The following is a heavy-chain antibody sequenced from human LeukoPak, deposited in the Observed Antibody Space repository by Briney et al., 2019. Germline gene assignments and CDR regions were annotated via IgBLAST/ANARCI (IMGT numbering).Heavy chain of an antibody. CDR2: ISTYNGNT. J-gene: IGHJ4*02. Sequence: GASVNVSCKASGYTFTSFGISWVRQAPGQGLEWMGWISTYNGNTKYAQKHQGRVTMITDTSTNTAYMELRSLRSDDTAVYYCARNGYDYGDNERDFWGQGTLVTVSS. V-gene: IGHV1-18*01. CDR1: GYTFTSFG. D-gene: IGHD4-17*01. CDR3: ARNGYDYGDNERDF.